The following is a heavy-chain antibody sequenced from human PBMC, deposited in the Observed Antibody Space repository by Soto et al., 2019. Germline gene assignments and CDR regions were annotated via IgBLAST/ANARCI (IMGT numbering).Heavy chain of an antibody. CDR2: ISAYNGNT. V-gene: IGHV1-18*01. J-gene: IGHJ3*02. Sequence: DSVQVSCKASGYTFTSYGISWVRQAPGQGLEWMGWISAYNGNTNYAQKLQGRVTMTTDTSTSTAYMELRSLRSDDTAVYYCARPNPITRRVVAGQPKKDFEIWGKGKMVTV. D-gene: IGHD3-22*01. CDR3: ARPNPITRRVVAGQPKKDFEI. CDR1: GYTFTSYG.